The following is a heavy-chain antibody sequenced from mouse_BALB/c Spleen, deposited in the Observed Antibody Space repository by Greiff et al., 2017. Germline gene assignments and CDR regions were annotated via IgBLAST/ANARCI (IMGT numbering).Heavy chain of an antibody. CDR3: ARQGVYGNYPYAMDY. CDR2: ISSGGSYT. J-gene: IGHJ4*01. Sequence: EVKLMESGGDLVKPGGSLKLSCAASGFTFSSYGMSWVRQTPDKRLEWVATISSGGSYTYYPDSVKGRFTISRDNAKNTLYLQMSSLKSEDTAMYYCARQGVYGNYPYAMDYWGQGTSVTVSS. D-gene: IGHD2-1*01. V-gene: IGHV5-6*01. CDR1: GFTFSSYG.